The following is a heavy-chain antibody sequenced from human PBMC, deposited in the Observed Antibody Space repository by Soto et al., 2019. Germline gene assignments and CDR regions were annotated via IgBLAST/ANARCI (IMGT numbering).Heavy chain of an antibody. Sequence: GGSLRLSCAASGFTFSSYGMHWVRQAPGKGLEWVAVISYDGSDKYDADSVKGRFIISRDNSKNTLYLQMNSLRAEDTAIYYCAKSPNFYCSSPYRYKFYFDFSGQGSVLTSSS. CDR1: GFTFSSYG. CDR3: AKSPNFYCSSPYRYKFYFDF. D-gene: IGHD6-13*01. CDR2: ISYDGSDK. V-gene: IGHV3-30*18. J-gene: IGHJ4*02.